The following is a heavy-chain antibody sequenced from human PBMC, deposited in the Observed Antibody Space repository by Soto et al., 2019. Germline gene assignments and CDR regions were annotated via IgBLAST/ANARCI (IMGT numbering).Heavy chain of an antibody. J-gene: IGHJ4*02. D-gene: IGHD5-12*01. V-gene: IGHV1-46*01. Sequence: GASVKVSCKASGNTFSNYYIHWVRQAPGQGLEWMGTINPSGGSTSYAQKFQGRVTMTRDTSTSTVYMELSSLRSEDTAVYYCARLYSGYDLGPRAFDYWGQGTLVPVSS. CDR3: ARLYSGYDLGPRAFDY. CDR1: GNTFSNYY. CDR2: INPSGGST.